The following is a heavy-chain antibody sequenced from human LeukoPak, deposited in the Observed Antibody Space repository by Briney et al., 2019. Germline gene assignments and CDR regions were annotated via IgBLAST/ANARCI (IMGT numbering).Heavy chain of an antibody. J-gene: IGHJ4*02. Sequence: ASVKVSCKASGYTFTSYGISWVRQAPGQGLEWMGWISASNGNTNYAQKLQGRVTMTTDTSTSTAYMELRSLRSDDTAVYYCARDYDSSGYYYVRFFDYWGQGTLVTVSS. CDR2: ISASNGNT. D-gene: IGHD3-22*01. CDR3: ARDYDSSGYYYVRFFDY. CDR1: GYTFTSYG. V-gene: IGHV1-18*01.